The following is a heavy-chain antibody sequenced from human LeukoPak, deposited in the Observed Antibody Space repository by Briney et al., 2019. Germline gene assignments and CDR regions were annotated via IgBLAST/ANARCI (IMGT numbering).Heavy chain of an antibody. CDR2: INPSGGST. V-gene: IGHV1-46*01. Sequence: GASVKVSCKASGYTFTSYYMHWVRQAPGQGLEWMGIINPSGGSTSYAQKFQGRVTMTRDTSTSTVYMELSSLRSEDTAVYYCARMRWLQSYYYYGVDVWGQGTTVTVSS. CDR3: ARMRWLQSYYYYGVDV. D-gene: IGHD5-24*01. J-gene: IGHJ6*02. CDR1: GYTFTSYY.